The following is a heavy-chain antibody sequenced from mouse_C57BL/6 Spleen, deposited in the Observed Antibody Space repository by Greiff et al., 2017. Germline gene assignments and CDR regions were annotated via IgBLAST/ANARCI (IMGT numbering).Heavy chain of an antibody. Sequence: VKLMESGAELVKPGASVKLSCKASGYTFTSYWMHWVKQRPGRGLEWIGRIDPNRGGTKYNEKFKSKATLTVDKPSSTAYMQLSSLTSEDSAVYYCARSGDYSNYCDYWGQGTTLTGSS. CDR1: GYTFTSYW. D-gene: IGHD2-5*01. CDR3: ARSGDYSNYCDY. CDR2: IDPNRGGT. V-gene: IGHV1-72*01. J-gene: IGHJ2*01.